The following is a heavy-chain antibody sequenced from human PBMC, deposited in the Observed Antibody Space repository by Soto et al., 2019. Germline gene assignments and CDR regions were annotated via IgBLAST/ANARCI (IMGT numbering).Heavy chain of an antibody. J-gene: IGHJ6*03. CDR1: GFSVNSKY. CDR2: IQSGGST. D-gene: IGHD2-15*01. CDR3: ARDDVHCNGVRCYGVHRDV. V-gene: IGHV3-66*01. Sequence: EVQLVESGGDLVQPGGSLRLSCAASGFSVNSKYMSWVRQAPGKGLEWVSLIQSGGSTYYAGSVKGRFTISRDFSENTLYLQMNSLKVEDTALYYCARDDVHCNGVRCYGVHRDVWGKGTTVTVS.